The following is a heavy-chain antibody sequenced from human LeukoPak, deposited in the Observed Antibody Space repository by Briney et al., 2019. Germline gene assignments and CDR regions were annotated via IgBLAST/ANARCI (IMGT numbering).Heavy chain of an antibody. CDR3: ARGDYDFWSGYRNLDY. CDR2: ISSSSSYI. J-gene: IGHJ4*02. Sequence: GGSLRLSCAASGFTFSSYSMNWVRQAPGKGLEWVSSISSSSSYIYYADSVKGRFTISRDNAKSSLYLQMNSLRAEDTAVYYCARGDYDFWSGYRNLDYWGQGTLVTVSS. V-gene: IGHV3-21*01. CDR1: GFTFSSYS. D-gene: IGHD3-3*01.